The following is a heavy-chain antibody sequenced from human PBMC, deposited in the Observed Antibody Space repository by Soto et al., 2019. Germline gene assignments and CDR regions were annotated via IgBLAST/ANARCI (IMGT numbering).Heavy chain of an antibody. J-gene: IGHJ4*02. Sequence: EVHLVESGGGLVQPGGSLRLSCAASGFTFSSYWMHWVRQVPGKGLVWVSRIRSDGSSTIYADSVKGRFTISRDNAKNTLYLQINSLRAEDTAVYYCAKGGARLLDYWCQGTLVTVSS. CDR3: AKGGARLLDY. CDR2: IRSDGSST. V-gene: IGHV3-74*01. D-gene: IGHD3-16*01. CDR1: GFTFSSYW.